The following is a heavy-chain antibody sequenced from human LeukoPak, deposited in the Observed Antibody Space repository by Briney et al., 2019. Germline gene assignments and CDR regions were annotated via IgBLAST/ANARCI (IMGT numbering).Heavy chain of an antibody. V-gene: IGHV4-59*10. CDR2: IYTSGST. CDR1: GFTFSSYE. J-gene: IGHJ6*03. CDR3: ARGLRRGYYYYYMDV. D-gene: IGHD3-10*01. Sequence: KPGGSLRLSCAASGFTFSSYEMNWVRQAPGKGLEWIGRIYTSGSTNYNPSLKSRVTMSVDTSKNQFSLKLSSVTAADTAVYYCARGLRRGYYYYYMDVWGKGTTVTISS.